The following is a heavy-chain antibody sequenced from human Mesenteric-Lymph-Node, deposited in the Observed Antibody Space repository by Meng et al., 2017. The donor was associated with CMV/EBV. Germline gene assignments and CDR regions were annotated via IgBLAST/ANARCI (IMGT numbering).Heavy chain of an antibody. J-gene: IGHJ6*02. CDR1: GGSISSYY. CDR3: ARANGGRYYYGMDV. D-gene: IGHD2-8*01. V-gene: IGHV4-59*01. CDR2: IYYSGST. Sequence: GSLRLSCTVSGGSISSYYWSWIRQPPGKGLEWIGYIYYSGSTNYNPSLKSRVTISVDTSKNQFSLKLSSVTAADTAVYYCARANGGRYYYGMDVWGQGTTVTVSS.